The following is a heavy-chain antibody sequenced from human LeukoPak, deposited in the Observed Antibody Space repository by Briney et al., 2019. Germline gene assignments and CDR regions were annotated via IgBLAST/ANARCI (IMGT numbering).Heavy chain of an antibody. CDR1: GGSISSSNW. J-gene: IGHJ3*02. D-gene: IGHD1-1*01. Sequence: SETLSLTCAVSGGSISSSNWWSWVRQPPGKGLEWIGEIYHSGSTNYNPSLKSRVTMSVDTSKNQFSLKLSSVTAADTAVYYCAREPHPRGLEIGAFDIWGQGTMVTVSS. V-gene: IGHV4-4*02. CDR3: AREPHPRGLEIGAFDI. CDR2: IYHSGST.